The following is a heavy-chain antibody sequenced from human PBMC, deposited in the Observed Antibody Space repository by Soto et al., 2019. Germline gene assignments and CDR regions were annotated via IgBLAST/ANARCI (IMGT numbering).Heavy chain of an antibody. J-gene: IGHJ5*02. CDR3: ARDLEYDSSGYYFGWFDP. CDR2: IIPIFGTA. CDR1: GGTFSSYA. D-gene: IGHD3-22*01. Sequence: SVKVSCKASGGTFSSYAISWVRQAPGQGLEWMGGIIPIFGTANYAQKFQGRVTITADESTSTAYMELSSLRSEDTAVYYCARDLEYDSSGYYFGWFDPWGQGTLVTVSS. V-gene: IGHV1-69*13.